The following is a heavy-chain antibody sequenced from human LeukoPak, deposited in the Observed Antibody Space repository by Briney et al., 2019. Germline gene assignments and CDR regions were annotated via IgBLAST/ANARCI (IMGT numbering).Heavy chain of an antibody. Sequence: PGGSLRLSCAASGFTFSSYAMHWVRQAPGKGLEWVAVISYDGSNKYYADSAKGRFTISRDNSKNTLYLQMNSLRAEDTAVYYCARDSPYYYDSSGFHAFDIWGQGTMVTVSS. CDR1: GFTFSSYA. J-gene: IGHJ3*02. D-gene: IGHD3-22*01. V-gene: IGHV3-30-3*01. CDR2: ISYDGSNK. CDR3: ARDSPYYYDSSGFHAFDI.